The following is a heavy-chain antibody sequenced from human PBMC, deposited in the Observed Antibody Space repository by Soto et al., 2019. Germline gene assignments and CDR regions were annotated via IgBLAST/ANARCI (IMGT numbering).Heavy chain of an antibody. Sequence: EVQLAESGGDLAQPGGSLRLSCAASGFTLSGYAMDWVRQAPGKGLEYVSGISSNGVGTYYANSVQGRFTISRDNSKNTVYLQMGSLSPEDMAVYYCARRARPDFYYMDVWGKGTTVTVSS. V-gene: IGHV3-64*01. J-gene: IGHJ6*03. D-gene: IGHD6-6*01. CDR1: GFTLSGYA. CDR3: ARRARPDFYYMDV. CDR2: ISSNGVGT.